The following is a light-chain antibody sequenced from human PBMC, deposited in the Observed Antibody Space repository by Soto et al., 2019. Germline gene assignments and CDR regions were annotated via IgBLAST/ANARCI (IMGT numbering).Light chain of an antibody. J-gene: IGLJ3*02. Sequence: QSALTQPPSVSAAPGQKVTISCSGSSSNIGNNYVSWYQQLPGTAPKLLIYDNHKRPSGIPDRFSGSKSGTSATLGITGLQTGDEADYYCGTWDSSLSVWVFGGGTKLTVL. CDR1: SSNIGNNY. CDR3: GTWDSSLSVWV. V-gene: IGLV1-51*01. CDR2: DNH.